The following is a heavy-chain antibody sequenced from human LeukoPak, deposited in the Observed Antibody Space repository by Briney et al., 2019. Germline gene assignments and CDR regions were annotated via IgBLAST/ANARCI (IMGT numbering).Heavy chain of an antibody. J-gene: IGHJ5*02. CDR1: GGSFSGYY. CDR3: AREILLWFGGFDP. CDR2: INHSGST. D-gene: IGHD3-10*01. Sequence: SETLSLTCAVYGGSFSGYYWSWIRQPPGKGLEWIGEINHSGSTNYNPSLKSRVTISVDTSKNQFSLKLSSVTAADTAVYYCAREILLWFGGFDPWGQGTLVTVSS. V-gene: IGHV4-34*01.